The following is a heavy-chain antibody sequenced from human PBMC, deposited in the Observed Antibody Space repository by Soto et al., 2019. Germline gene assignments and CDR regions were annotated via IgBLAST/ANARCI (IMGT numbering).Heavy chain of an antibody. Sequence: PSETLSLTCAVSDFSISTGFYWGWIRQPPGKGLEWIGSIYHSGSTYYTPSLESRVTISVDTSKNEFSLQLSSVTAADTAVYYCASDREYYYEGSDYYTFKYWGQGILVTVSS. V-gene: IGHV4-38-2*01. D-gene: IGHD3-22*01. CDR2: IYHSGST. CDR1: DFSISTGFY. CDR3: ASDREYYYEGSDYYTFKY. J-gene: IGHJ4*02.